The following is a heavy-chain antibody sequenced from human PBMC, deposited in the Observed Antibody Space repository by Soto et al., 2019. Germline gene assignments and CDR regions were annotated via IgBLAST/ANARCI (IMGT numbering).Heavy chain of an antibody. V-gene: IGHV4-34*02. CDR2: IERGGST. CDR1: GGSFSGYY. CDR3: ARGYGSGSYWAY. J-gene: IGHJ4*02. D-gene: IGHD3-10*01. Sequence: QVQLQQWGAGLLKPSETLSLTCAVYGGSFSGYYWSWVRQPPGKGLEWIGEIERGGSTNYNPSLKSRVAISVDTSKNQFPLKVNSVTAADAGVYYCARGYGSGSYWAYWGQGTLVTVSS.